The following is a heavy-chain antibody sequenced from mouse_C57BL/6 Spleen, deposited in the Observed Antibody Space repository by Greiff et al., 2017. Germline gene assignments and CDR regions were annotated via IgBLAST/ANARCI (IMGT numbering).Heavy chain of an antibody. D-gene: IGHD1-1*01. CDR1: GYTFTDYY. V-gene: IGHV1-26*01. J-gene: IGHJ4*01. CDR3: ARTGLRRAMDY. CDR2: INPNNGGT. Sequence: VQLQQSGPELVKPGASVKISCKASGYTFTDYYMNWVKQSHGKSLEWIGDINPNNGGTSYNQKFKGKATLTVDQSSSTAYMELRSLTSEDSAVYYCARTGLRRAMDYWGQGTSVTVSS.